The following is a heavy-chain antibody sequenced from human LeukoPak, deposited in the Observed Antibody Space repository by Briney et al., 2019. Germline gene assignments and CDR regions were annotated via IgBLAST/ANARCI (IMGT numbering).Heavy chain of an antibody. CDR1: GFTFDDYA. Sequence: GGSLRLSCAASGFTFDDYAMHWVRQAPGKGLEWVSGISWNSGSIGYADSVKGRFTISRDNAKNSLYLQMNSLRAEDTAVYYCARGRQQLRYYYYYMDVWGKGTAVTVSS. CDR2: ISWNSGSI. V-gene: IGHV3-9*01. D-gene: IGHD6-13*01. CDR3: ARGRQQLRYYYYYMDV. J-gene: IGHJ6*03.